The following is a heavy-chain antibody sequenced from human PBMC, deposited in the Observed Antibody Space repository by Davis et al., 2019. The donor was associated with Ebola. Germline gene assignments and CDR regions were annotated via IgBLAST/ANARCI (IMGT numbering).Heavy chain of an antibody. V-gene: IGHV3-30*18. CDR3: AKDRYYYGI. Sequence: GESLKISCAASGFTFSSYGMHWVRQAPGKGLEWVAVISYDGSNKYYADSVKGRFTISRDNSKNTLYLQMNSLRAEDTAVYYCAKDRYYYGIWGQGTLVTVSS. D-gene: IGHD3-10*01. CDR1: GFTFSSYG. CDR2: ISYDGSNK. J-gene: IGHJ4*02.